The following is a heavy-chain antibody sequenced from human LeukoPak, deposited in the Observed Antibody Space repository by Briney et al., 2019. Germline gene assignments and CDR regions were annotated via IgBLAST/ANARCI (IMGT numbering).Heavy chain of an antibody. CDR3: AKLLPRDGYNYFDY. D-gene: IGHD5-24*01. V-gene: IGHV3-23*05. CDR2: FKTKYNQV. Sequence: GGSLRLSCVASGFTFSDYAMNWVRQAPGKGLEWVSTFKTKYNQVYYAESVKGRFTISRDNSKNTLYLQMNSLRAEDTAVYYCAKLLPRDGYNYFDYWGQGTLVTVSS. J-gene: IGHJ4*02. CDR1: GFTFSDYA.